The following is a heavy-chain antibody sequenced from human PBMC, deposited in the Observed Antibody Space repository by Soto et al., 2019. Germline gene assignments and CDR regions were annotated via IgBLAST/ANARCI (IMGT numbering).Heavy chain of an antibody. CDR3: ARVLPSYGDPSPAFYI. D-gene: IGHD4-17*01. CDR2: INPSGGST. Sequence: ASVKVSCKASGYTFTSYYMHWVRQASGQGLEWMGIINPSGGSTSYAQKFQGRVTMTRDTSTSTVYMELSSLRSEDTAVYYCARVLPSYGDPSPAFYICAQRTMVPVS. J-gene: IGHJ3*02. V-gene: IGHV1-46*03. CDR1: GYTFTSYY.